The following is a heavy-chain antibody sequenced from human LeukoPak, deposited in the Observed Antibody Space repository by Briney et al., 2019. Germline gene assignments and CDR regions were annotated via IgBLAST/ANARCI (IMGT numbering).Heavy chain of an antibody. V-gene: IGHV1-24*01. CDR1: GYTFTSYG. Sequence: ASVKVSCKASGYTFTSYGISWVRQAPGKGLEWMGGFDPEDGETIYAQKFQGRVTMAEDTSTDTAYMELSSLRSEDTAVYYCAPIAASLIPYDSSGYANNWFDPWGQGTLVTVSS. J-gene: IGHJ5*02. D-gene: IGHD3-22*01. CDR3: APIAASLIPYDSSGYANNWFDP. CDR2: FDPEDGET.